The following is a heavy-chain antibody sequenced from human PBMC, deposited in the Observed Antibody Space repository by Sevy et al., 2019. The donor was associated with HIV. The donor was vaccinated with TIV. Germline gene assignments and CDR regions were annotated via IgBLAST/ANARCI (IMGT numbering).Heavy chain of an antibody. Sequence: GGSLRLSCSASEFTFSKYAMSWVRQAPGKGLEWVASVSGSGAGTNYEDTVRGRFTISGDNSKDTLYLQMTSLRADDTALYYCAKALYYYDSSAYFSHFDSWGQGTPVTVSS. D-gene: IGHD3-22*01. CDR3: AKALYYYDSSAYFSHFDS. J-gene: IGHJ4*02. CDR1: EFTFSKYA. V-gene: IGHV3-23*01. CDR2: VSGSGAGT.